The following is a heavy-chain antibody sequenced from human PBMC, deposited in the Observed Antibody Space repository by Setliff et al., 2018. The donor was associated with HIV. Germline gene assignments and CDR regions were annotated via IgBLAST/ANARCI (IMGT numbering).Heavy chain of an antibody. Sequence: GGSLRLSCAVSGFTFRSYEMSWVRQAPGKGLEWISYINSRGDSDHYADSVKGRFTISRDNAKSSLSLQMHNLRAEDTATYYCARTNNNYYYDTSDYFAGYYFDSWGQGTLVTVSS. CDR2: INSRGDSD. J-gene: IGHJ4*02. V-gene: IGHV3-48*03. D-gene: IGHD3-22*01. CDR1: GFTFRSYE. CDR3: ARTNNNYYYDTSDYFAGYYFDS.